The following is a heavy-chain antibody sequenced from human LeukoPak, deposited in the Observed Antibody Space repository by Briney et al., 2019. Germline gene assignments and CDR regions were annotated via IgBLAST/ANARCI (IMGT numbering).Heavy chain of an antibody. J-gene: IGHJ3*02. V-gene: IGHV3-11*04. CDR3: ARDRDPGYNDSSGYRRVNAFDI. CDR2: ISSSGTTI. D-gene: IGHD3-22*01. CDR1: GFTLSDYY. Sequence: GGSLRLSCAASGFTLSDYYMSWIRQAPGKGLQWVSYISSSGTTIYYADAVKGRFTISRDNAKNSLYLQMNSLRAEDTAVYYCARDRDPGYNDSSGYRRVNAFDIWGQGTMVTVSS.